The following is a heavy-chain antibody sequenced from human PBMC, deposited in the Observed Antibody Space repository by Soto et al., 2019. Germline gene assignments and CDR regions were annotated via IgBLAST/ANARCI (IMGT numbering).Heavy chain of an antibody. CDR1: GFTFSSYE. CDR2: ISSSGSTI. CDR3: EGGTEDIVLMVYAIREPDGGFDY. D-gene: IGHD2-8*01. J-gene: IGHJ4*02. V-gene: IGHV3-48*03. Sequence: EVQLVESGGGLGQPGGSLRLSCAASGFTFSSYEMNWVRQAPGKGLEWVSYISSSGSTIYYADSVKGRFTISRDNAKNSLYLQMNSLGAEDTAVYYCEGGTEDIVLMVYAIREPDGGFDYWGQGTLVTVSS.